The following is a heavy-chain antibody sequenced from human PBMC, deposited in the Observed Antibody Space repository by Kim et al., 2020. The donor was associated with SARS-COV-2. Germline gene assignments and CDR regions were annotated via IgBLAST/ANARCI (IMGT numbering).Heavy chain of an antibody. CDR2: IDYSGNT. CDR1: GGSISRKNYY. D-gene: IGHD3-10*01. J-gene: IGHJ6*02. CDR3: AREEGRSYFASGTQMFHYFGMDV. Sequence: SETLSLTCNISGGSISRKNYYWAWIRQPPGQGLEWIGSIDYSGNTFYNPSLRRRVRISTDTSKNQFSLIVTSVTAADAAVFYCAREEGRSYFASGTQMFHYFGMDVWGHGTTVTVSS. V-gene: IGHV4-39*07.